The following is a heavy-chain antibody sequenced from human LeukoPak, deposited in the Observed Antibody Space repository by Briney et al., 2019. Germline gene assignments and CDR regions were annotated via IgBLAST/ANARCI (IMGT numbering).Heavy chain of an antibody. CDR1: GFTFSSYS. D-gene: IGHD3-10*01. Sequence: GGSLRLSCAASGFTFSSYSMNWVRQAPGKGLEWVSYISSSSSTIYYADSVKGRFTISRDNAKNSLYLQMNSLRAEDTAVYYCARDPYYYGSGSYHNWFDPWGQRTLVTVSS. V-gene: IGHV3-48*01. CDR2: ISSSSSTI. CDR3: ARDPYYYGSGSYHNWFDP. J-gene: IGHJ5*02.